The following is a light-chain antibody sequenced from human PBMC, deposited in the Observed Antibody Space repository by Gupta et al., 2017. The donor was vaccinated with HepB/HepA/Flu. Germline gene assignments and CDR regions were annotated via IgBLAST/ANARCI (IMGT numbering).Light chain of an antibody. CDR2: NVN. V-gene: IGLV2-14*03. Sequence: QPALTQPASVSGSLGPSIAISCTGTISDVGGHHFVSWYQLHPIEAPKLIIYNVNNRPSGVSDGFSGSKSGNTASLTIAGLQAEDEADYYCSSYATSSITYVFGTGTRGTVL. CDR1: ISDVGGHHF. J-gene: IGLJ1*01. CDR3: SSYATSSITYV.